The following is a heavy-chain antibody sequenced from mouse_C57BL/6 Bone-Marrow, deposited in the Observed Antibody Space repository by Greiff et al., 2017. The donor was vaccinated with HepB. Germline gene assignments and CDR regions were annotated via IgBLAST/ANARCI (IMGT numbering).Heavy chain of an antibody. CDR1: GFNIKDDY. D-gene: IGHD4-1*01. CDR3: TPLTVTFAY. Sequence: VQLQQSGAELVRPGASVKLSCTASGFNIKDDYMHWVKQRPEQGLEWIGWIDPENGDTEYASKFQGKATITADTSSNTAYLQLSSLTSEDTAVYYCTPLTVTFAYWGQGTLVTVSA. CDR2: IDPENGDT. J-gene: IGHJ3*01. V-gene: IGHV14-4*01.